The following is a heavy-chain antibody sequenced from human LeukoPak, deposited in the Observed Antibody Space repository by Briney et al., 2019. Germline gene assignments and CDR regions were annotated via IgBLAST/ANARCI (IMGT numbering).Heavy chain of an antibody. CDR2: ISGSGDKT. V-gene: IGHV3-23*01. Sequence: GGSLRLSCAASGFTFSNFAMIWVRQAPGKGLEWVSAISGSGDKTHYADSVKGRFTISRDNSKSVLYMQLNNLRLEDTAVYYCGEGHWGRGTLVTVSS. J-gene: IGHJ4*02. CDR3: GEGH. CDR1: GFTFSNFA.